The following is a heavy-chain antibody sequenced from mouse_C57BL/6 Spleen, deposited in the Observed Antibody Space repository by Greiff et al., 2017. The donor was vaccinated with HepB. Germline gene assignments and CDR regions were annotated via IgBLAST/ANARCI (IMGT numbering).Heavy chain of an antibody. CDR2: ISDGGSYT. Sequence: EVQLVESGGGLVKPGGSLKLSCAASGFTFSSYAMSWVRQTPEKRLEWVATISDGGSYTYYPDNVKGRFTISRDNAKNNLYLQMSHLKSEDTAMYYCARDTTTVVAPFDYWGQGTTLTVSS. D-gene: IGHD1-1*01. V-gene: IGHV5-4*01. CDR3: ARDTTTVVAPFDY. CDR1: GFTFSSYA. J-gene: IGHJ2*01.